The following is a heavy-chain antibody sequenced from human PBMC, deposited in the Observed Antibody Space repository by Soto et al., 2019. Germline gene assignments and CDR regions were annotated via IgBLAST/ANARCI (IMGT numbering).Heavy chain of an antibody. V-gene: IGHV3-74*01. J-gene: IGHJ5*02. CDR2: IDGDGTST. Sequence: GGSLRLSCAASGFTFSGYWMYWVRQSPRKGLVWVSRIDGDGTSTGYADSVKGRFTISRDNAKNTLYLQMNSLRAEDTAVYYCARDPRNLGLDPWGLGTLVTVSS. D-gene: IGHD4-4*01. CDR3: ARDPRNLGLDP. CDR1: GFTFSGYW.